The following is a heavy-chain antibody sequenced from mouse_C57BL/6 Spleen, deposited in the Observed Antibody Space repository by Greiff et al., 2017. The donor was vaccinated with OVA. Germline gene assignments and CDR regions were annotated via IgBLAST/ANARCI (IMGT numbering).Heavy chain of an antibody. V-gene: IGHV5-6*01. CDR1: GFTFSSYG. CDR2: ISSGGSYT. CDR3: ARHGNWDFDY. J-gene: IGHJ2*01. Sequence: VQLKESGGDLVKPGGSLKLSCAASGFTFSSYGMSWVRQTPDKRLEWVATISSGGSYTYYPDSVKGRFTISRDNAKNTLYLQMSSLKSEDTAMYYCARHGNWDFDYWGQGTTLTVSS. D-gene: IGHD2-1*01.